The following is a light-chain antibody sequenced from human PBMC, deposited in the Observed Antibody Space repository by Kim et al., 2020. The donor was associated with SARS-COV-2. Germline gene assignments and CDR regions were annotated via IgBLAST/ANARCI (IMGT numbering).Light chain of an antibody. CDR3: QQYITFPYT. CDR1: QSISSY. Sequence: SASVGDTVSRTCRASQSISSYLAWYRQKPGRAPELLIYDASNLESGAPSSFSGSGSGTEFTLTIRTLQPDDSASYYCQQYITFPYTFGQGTKLEI. J-gene: IGKJ2*01. CDR2: DAS. V-gene: IGKV1-5*01.